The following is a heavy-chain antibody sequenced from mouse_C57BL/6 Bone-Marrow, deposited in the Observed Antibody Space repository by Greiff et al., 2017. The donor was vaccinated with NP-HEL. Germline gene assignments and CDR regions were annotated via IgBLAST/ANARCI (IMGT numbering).Heavy chain of an antibody. Sequence: EVKLVESGGGLVKPGGSLKLSCAASGFTFSSYTMSWVRQTPEKRLEWVATISGGGGNTYYPDSVKGRFTISRDNAKNPLYLQMSSLRSEDTALYYCARHDGSSPYWYFDVWGTGTTVTVSS. CDR3: ARHDGSSPYWYFDV. J-gene: IGHJ1*03. CDR1: GFTFSSYT. CDR2: ISGGGGNT. D-gene: IGHD1-1*01. V-gene: IGHV5-9*01.